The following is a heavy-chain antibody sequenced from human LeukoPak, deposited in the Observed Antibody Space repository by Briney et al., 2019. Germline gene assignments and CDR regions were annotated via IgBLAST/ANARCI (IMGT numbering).Heavy chain of an antibody. J-gene: IGHJ3*02. CDR1: GFTFSSYA. CDR2: ISGSGGST. Sequence: GGSLRLSCAASGFTFSSYAMSWVRQAPGKGLEWVSAISGSGGSTYYADSVKGRFTISRDNSKNTLYLQMNSLRAEDTAVYYCAKDLPPGNYGGKEHAFDIWGQGTMVTVSS. D-gene: IGHD4-23*01. CDR3: AKDLPPGNYGGKEHAFDI. V-gene: IGHV3-23*01.